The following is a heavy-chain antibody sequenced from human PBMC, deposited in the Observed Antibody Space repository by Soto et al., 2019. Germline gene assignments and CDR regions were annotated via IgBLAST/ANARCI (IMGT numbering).Heavy chain of an antibody. D-gene: IGHD6-19*01. CDR2: INPNSGGT. CDR3: ASAAVTGTAGLDF. CDR1: GYTFSGFY. Sequence: ASVKVSCKASGYTFSGFYMHWVRQAPGQGLEWMGWINPNSGGTKSAEKFRGRVTMTRDTSISTAYMERSRLTSDDTAVYYGASAAVTGTAGLDFWGQGTQVTVSS. V-gene: IGHV1-2*02. J-gene: IGHJ4*02.